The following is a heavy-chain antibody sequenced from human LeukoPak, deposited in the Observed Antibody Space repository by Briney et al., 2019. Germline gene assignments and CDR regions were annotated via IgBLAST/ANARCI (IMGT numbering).Heavy chain of an antibody. CDR2: IYSGGST. V-gene: IGHV3-53*01. J-gene: IGHJ4*02. D-gene: IGHD4-17*01. CDR3: ITDLEWFDGDYSIDY. CDR1: GFTVSSNY. Sequence: PSGSLRLSCAASGFTVSSNYMSWVRQAPGKGLEWVSIIYSGGSTFYADSVKGRFTISRDNSKNTLYLQMNSLKAEDTAVYYCITDLEWFDGDYSIDYWGQGTLVTVSS.